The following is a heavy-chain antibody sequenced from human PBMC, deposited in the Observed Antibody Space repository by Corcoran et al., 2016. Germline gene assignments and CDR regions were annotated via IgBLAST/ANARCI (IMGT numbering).Heavy chain of an antibody. CDR1: GFTFSSYG. CDR3: AKDQGGAYCGGDCYSFYDY. D-gene: IGHD2-21*02. V-gene: IGHV3-30*18. CDR2: ISYDGSNK. J-gene: IGHJ4*02. Sequence: QVQLVESGGGVVQPGRSLRLSCAASGFTFSSYGMHWVRQAPGKGLEWVAVISYDGSNKYYADSVKGRVTISRDNSKNTLYLQMNSLRAEDTAVYYCAKDQGGAYCGGDCYSFYDYWGQGTLVTVSS.